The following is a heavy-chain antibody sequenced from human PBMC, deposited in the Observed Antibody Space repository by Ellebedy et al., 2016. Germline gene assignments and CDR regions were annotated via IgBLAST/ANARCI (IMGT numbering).Heavy chain of an antibody. V-gene: IGHV4-4*02. J-gene: IGHJ4*02. CDR3: ARTPAGYFDY. Sequence: SETLSLTCSVSGASISSAYWWSWVRQPPGKGLEWIGEILHNGYAKYNPSLKSRVTISVDKSKNQFSLELDSMTAADAAVYFCARTPAGYFDYWGQGTLVTVSS. CDR2: ILHNGYA. CDR1: GASISSAYW.